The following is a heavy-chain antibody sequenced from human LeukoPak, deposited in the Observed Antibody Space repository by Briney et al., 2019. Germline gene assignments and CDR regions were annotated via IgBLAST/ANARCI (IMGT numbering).Heavy chain of an antibody. CDR3: AKDRGIVPAADNWFDP. CDR2: ISGSGGST. D-gene: IGHD2-2*01. V-gene: IGHV3-23*01. J-gene: IGHJ5*02. Sequence: GESLRLSCAASGFTFSSYAMSWVRQAPGKGLEWVSAISGSGGSTYYADSVKGRFTISRDNSKNTLYLQMNSLRAEDTAVYYCAKDRGIVPAADNWFDPWGQGTLVTVSS. CDR1: GFTFSSYA.